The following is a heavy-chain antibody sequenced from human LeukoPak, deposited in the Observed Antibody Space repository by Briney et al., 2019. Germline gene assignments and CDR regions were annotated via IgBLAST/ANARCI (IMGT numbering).Heavy chain of an antibody. V-gene: IGHV1-69*04. Sequence: SVKVSCKASGYTFSSYAISWVRQAPGQGLEWMGRIIPILGIANYAQKFQGRVTITADESTSTAYMELSSLRAEDTAVYYCASDGPGDTGYFDYWGQGTLVTVSS. D-gene: IGHD7-27*01. CDR1: GYTFSSYA. J-gene: IGHJ4*02. CDR3: ASDGPGDTGYFDY. CDR2: IIPILGIA.